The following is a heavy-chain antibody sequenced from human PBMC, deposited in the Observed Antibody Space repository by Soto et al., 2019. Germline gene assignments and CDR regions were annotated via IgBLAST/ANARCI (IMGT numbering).Heavy chain of an antibody. Sequence: EVQLVESGGGLVQPGGSLRLSCAASGFTLSSNYMSWVRQAPGKGLEWVSVIYSGGSTYYADSVKGRFTISRDNSKNTLYLQMNSLRAEDTAVYYCARGSLWFGTLGAFDICRQGTMVTVSS. J-gene: IGHJ3*02. D-gene: IGHD3-10*01. CDR2: IYSGGST. CDR3: ARGSLWFGTLGAFDI. V-gene: IGHV3-66*01. CDR1: GFTLSSNY.